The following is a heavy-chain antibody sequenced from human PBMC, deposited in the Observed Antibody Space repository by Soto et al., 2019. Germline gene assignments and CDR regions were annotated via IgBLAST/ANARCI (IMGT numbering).Heavy chain of an antibody. CDR3: ATGNVDSMLES. Sequence: QVQLQESGPGLVKPSGTLSVTCAVSGGSISSSDWWTWVLQAPGKGLEWIGKIYHGGGANYSPSLKSRVPISIDKSKNHFSLQMSSVTAADPAVYFCATGNVDSMLESWGRGTLVTVSS. CDR2: IYHGGGA. V-gene: IGHV4-4*02. D-gene: IGHD3-3*01. CDR1: GGSISSSDW. J-gene: IGHJ5*02.